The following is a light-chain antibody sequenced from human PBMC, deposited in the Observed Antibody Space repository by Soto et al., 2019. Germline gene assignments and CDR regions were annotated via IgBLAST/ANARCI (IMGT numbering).Light chain of an antibody. CDR2: RNN. CDR3: AAWDDSLSGS. CDR1: SSNIGSNY. V-gene: IGLV1-47*01. J-gene: IGLJ3*02. Sequence: QSVLTQPPSASGTPGQRVTISCSGSSSNIGSNYVYWYQQLPGTAPKLHIYRNNQRPSGVPDRFSGSKSGTSASLAISGLRSEDEADYYCAAWDDSLSGSFGGGTKLTVL.